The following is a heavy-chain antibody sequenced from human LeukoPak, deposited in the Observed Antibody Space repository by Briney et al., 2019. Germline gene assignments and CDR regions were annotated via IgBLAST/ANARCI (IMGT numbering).Heavy chain of an antibody. Sequence: GGSLRLSCAASGXTVSSNYMTWVRQAPGKGLEWVSVIFNGGSTYYADSVKGRFTISTDNSKNTLYLQMNTLRAEDTAVYYCARGLYTSGTYYNFFDHWAQGTLVTVSS. D-gene: IGHD3-10*01. V-gene: IGHV3-66*01. CDR1: GXTVSSNY. CDR2: IFNGGST. CDR3: ARGLYTSGTYYNFFDH. J-gene: IGHJ4*02.